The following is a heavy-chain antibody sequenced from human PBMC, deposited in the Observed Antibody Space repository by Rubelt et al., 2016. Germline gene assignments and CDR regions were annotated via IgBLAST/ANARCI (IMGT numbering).Heavy chain of an antibody. CDR3: QGVLEAAAGTYYYYGMDV. Sequence: YSGSTYYNPSLKSRVTISVDTSKNQFSLKLSSVTAADTAVYYCQGVLEAAAGTYYYYGMDVWGQGTTVTVSS. J-gene: IGHJ6*02. V-gene: IGHV4-39*07. CDR2: YSGST. D-gene: IGHD6-13*01.